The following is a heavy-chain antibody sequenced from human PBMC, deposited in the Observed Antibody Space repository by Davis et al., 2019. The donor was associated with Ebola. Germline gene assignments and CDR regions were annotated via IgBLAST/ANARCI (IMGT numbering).Heavy chain of an antibody. Sequence: PSETLSLTCTVSGGSISSSSYYWGWIRQPPGKGLEWIGSIYYSGSTYYNPSLKSRVTISVDTSKNQFSLKLSSVTAADTAVYYCASTQSPSTVTTLDYWGQGTLVTVSS. CDR1: GGSISSSSYY. D-gene: IGHD4-17*01. J-gene: IGHJ4*02. CDR3: ASTQSPSTVTTLDY. V-gene: IGHV4-39*07. CDR2: IYYSGST.